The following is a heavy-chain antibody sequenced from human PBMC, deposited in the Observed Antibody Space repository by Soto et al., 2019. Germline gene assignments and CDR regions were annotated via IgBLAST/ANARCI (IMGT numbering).Heavy chain of an antibody. CDR2: TYHRSKWYN. D-gene: IGHD6-19*01. Sequence: PSETLSLTCAISGDSVSSNSAAWNWIRQSPSRGLEWLGRTYHRSKWYNDYAVSVKSRITINPDTSKNQFSLQLNSVTPEDTAVHYCARAWGAVAVYGMDVWGQGTTVTGSS. CDR1: GDSVSSNSAA. J-gene: IGHJ6*02. CDR3: ARAWGAVAVYGMDV. V-gene: IGHV6-1*01.